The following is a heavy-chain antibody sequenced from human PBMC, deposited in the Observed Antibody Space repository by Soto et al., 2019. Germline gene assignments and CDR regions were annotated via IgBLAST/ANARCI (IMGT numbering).Heavy chain of an antibody. V-gene: IGHV4-34*02. D-gene: IGHD6-6*01. Sequence: QVHLQQWGAGLLKPSETLSLTCAVYGGSFSGYYWSWIRQPPGKGLEWIAEINHSGSTDYKPSLKSRVIISVDTSKNQFSLKLNSVTAADTAVYYCASRTVPLLSVAARPGGFDYWGQGTLVTVSS. CDR2: INHSGST. CDR3: ASRTVPLLSVAARPGGFDY. J-gene: IGHJ4*02. CDR1: GGSFSGYY.